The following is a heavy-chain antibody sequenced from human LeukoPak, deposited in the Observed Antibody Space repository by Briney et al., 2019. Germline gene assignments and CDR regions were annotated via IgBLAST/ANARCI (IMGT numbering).Heavy chain of an antibody. Sequence: GKSLRLSCAASGFTFGSYVMNWVRQAPGKGLEWVSAISGSGGSTYYADSVKGRFTISRDNSKNTLYLQMNGLRAEDTAVYYCAKGVPAASAWGQGTLVTVSS. D-gene: IGHD2-2*01. CDR1: GFTFGSYV. V-gene: IGHV3-23*01. CDR3: AKGVPAASA. CDR2: ISGSGGST. J-gene: IGHJ4*02.